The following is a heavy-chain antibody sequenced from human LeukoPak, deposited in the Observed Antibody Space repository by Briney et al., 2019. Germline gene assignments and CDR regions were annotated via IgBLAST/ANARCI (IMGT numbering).Heavy chain of an antibody. V-gene: IGHV3-53*01. D-gene: IGHD5-18*01. J-gene: IGHJ4*02. CDR3: ARGGYRHYFDS. CDR2: IDSGGST. Sequence: PGGSLRLSCEASGFTVSSNYMSWVRQAPGKGLEWVAGIDSGGSTYYADSVKGRFTISRDNSKNTLYLQLDSLRAEDTAVYYCARGGYRHYFDSWGQGTLVTVSS. CDR1: GFTVSSNY.